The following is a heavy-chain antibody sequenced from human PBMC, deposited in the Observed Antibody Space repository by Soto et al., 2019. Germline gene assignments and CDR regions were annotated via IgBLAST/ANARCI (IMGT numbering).Heavy chain of an antibody. V-gene: IGHV3-15*01. CDR2: IKSKGDGETR. J-gene: IGHJ4*02. Sequence: EVQMVQSGGDLVKPGGSLRLSCVTSGFMFSSAWMSWVRQAPGKGLEWVARIKSKGDGETRDYAAPVKGRFTISRDDSKKTVYLQMNSLRAEDTAVYYCVEGWNDFWGQGTLVTVSS. CDR3: VEGWNDF. CDR1: GFMFSSAW. D-gene: IGHD1-1*01.